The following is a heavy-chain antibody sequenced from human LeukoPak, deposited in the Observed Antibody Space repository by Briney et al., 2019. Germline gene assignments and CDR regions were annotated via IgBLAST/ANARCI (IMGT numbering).Heavy chain of an antibody. CDR3: ARRATGGAFDI. Sequence: PSETLSLTCTVPGGSISSGGYYWSWIRQHPGKGLEWIGYIYYSGSTFYNPSLKSRVTISVDTSKNQFSLKLSSVTAADTAVYYCARRATGGAFDIWGQGTMVTVSS. CDR1: GGSISSGGYY. D-gene: IGHD1-14*01. CDR2: IYYSGST. J-gene: IGHJ3*02. V-gene: IGHV4-31*03.